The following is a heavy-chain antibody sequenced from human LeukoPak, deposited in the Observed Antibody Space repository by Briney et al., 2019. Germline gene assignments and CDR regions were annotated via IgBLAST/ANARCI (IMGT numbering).Heavy chain of an antibody. V-gene: IGHV4-30-2*01. D-gene: IGHD2-2*01. CDR1: GDSINSGAYG. CDR3: ARDLRGCDSATCYRWFDP. Sequence: TLSLTCTVSGDSINSGAYGWSWIRQPPGKGLEWIGDIYHSGISSYSPSLKGRVTISVDSSKNHFSLRLTSVTAADTAVYFCARDLRGCDSATCYRWFDPWGQGTLVIVSS. J-gene: IGHJ5*02. CDR2: IYHSGIS.